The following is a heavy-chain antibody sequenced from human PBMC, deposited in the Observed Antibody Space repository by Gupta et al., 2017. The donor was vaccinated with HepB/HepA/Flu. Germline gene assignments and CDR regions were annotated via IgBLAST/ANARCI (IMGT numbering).Heavy chain of an antibody. CDR2: ISSSSSYI. J-gene: IGHJ6*03. V-gene: IGHV3-21*01. D-gene: IGHD6-13*01. CDR1: GFTFSSYS. CDR3: ARAGLSYSSWYDYYYYYMDV. Sequence: EVQLVESGGGLVKPGGSLRLSCAASGFTFSSYSMNWVRQAPGKGLEWVSSISSSSSYIYYADSVKGRFTISRDNAKNSLYLQMNSLRAEDTAVYYCARAGLSYSSWYDYYYYYMDVWGKGTTVTVSS.